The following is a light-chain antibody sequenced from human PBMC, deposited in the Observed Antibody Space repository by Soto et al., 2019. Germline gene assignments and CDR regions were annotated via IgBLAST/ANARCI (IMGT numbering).Light chain of an antibody. V-gene: IGKV3-11*01. J-gene: IGKJ1*01. Sequence: EIVLTQFPATLSLSPGERATLSCRASQSVSSYLAWYQQKPGQAPRLLIYDASNRATGIPARFSGSGSGTDFTLTISSLEPEDFAVYYCQQRSNWPPGGTFGQGTKVEIK. CDR2: DAS. CDR3: QQRSNWPPGGT. CDR1: QSVSSY.